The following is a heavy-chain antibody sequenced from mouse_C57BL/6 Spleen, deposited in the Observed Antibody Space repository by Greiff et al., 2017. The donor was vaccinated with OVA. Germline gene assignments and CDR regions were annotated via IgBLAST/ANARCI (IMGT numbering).Heavy chain of an antibody. CDR2: IDPETGGT. J-gene: IGHJ3*01. Sequence: VKLQESGAELVRPGASVTLSCQASGYTFTDYEMHWVKQTPVHGLEWIGAIDPETGGTAYNQKFKGKAILTADKSSSTAYMELRSLTSEDSAVYYCTRVGFAYWGQGTLVTVSA. CDR1: GYTFTDYE. CDR3: TRVGFAY. V-gene: IGHV1-15*01.